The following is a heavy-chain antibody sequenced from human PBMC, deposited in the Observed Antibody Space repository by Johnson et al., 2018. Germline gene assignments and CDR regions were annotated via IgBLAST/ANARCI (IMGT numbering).Heavy chain of an antibody. Sequence: VQLVESGGGVVQPGRSLRLSCAASGFPFSSYGMHWVRQAPGKGLEWVAVISYDGSNKYYADSVQGRFTISRDNSKNTLYLQMNSLRAEDTAVYYCAKNSWQPPVTYYYYMDVWGKGTTVTVSS. J-gene: IGHJ6*03. D-gene: IGHD5-12*01. CDR3: AKNSWQPPVTYYYYMDV. V-gene: IGHV3-30*18. CDR2: ISYDGSNK. CDR1: GFPFSSYG.